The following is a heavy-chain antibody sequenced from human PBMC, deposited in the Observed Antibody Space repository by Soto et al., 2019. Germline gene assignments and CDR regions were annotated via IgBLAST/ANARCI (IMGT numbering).Heavy chain of an antibody. CDR2: ISGSGGST. CDR1: GFTFSSYA. Sequence: GGSLRLSCAASGFTFSSYAMSWVRQAPGKGLEWVSAISGSGGSTYYADSVKGRFTISRDNSKNTLYLQMNSLRAEDTAVYYCASLGYYASSGYYPFDSWGQGTLVTVSS. CDR3: ASLGYYASSGYYPFDS. D-gene: IGHD3-22*01. J-gene: IGHJ4*02. V-gene: IGHV3-23*01.